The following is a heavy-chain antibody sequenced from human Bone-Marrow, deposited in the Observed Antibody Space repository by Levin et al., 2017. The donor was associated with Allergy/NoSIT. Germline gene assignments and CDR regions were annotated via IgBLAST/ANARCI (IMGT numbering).Heavy chain of an antibody. CDR1: GFNFSTYN. CDR3: ARDRTYGILRNYGMDV. V-gene: IGHV3-21*01. D-gene: IGHD3-9*01. J-gene: IGHJ6*02. CDR2: INSGSTDI. Sequence: PGGSLRLSCAASGFNFSTYNMNWVRQAPGKALEWVSSINSGSTDIYYADSLKGRFTISRDNAENSLYLQRNGLRAGDTAVYYCARDRTYGILRNYGMDVWGQATTVTVSS.